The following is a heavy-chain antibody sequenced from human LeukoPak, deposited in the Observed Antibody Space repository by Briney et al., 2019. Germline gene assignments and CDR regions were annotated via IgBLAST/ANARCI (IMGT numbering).Heavy chain of an antibody. Sequence: GGSLRLSCAASGFTFSSYAMSWVRQAPGKGLEWVSAISGSGGSTYYADSVKGRFTISRDDSKNTLYLQMNSLRAEDTAVYYCAKPLYYGSGSYYNPYYYGMDVWGQGTTVTVSS. D-gene: IGHD3-10*01. CDR1: GFTFSSYA. J-gene: IGHJ6*02. V-gene: IGHV3-23*01. CDR3: AKPLYYGSGSYYNPYYYGMDV. CDR2: ISGSGGST.